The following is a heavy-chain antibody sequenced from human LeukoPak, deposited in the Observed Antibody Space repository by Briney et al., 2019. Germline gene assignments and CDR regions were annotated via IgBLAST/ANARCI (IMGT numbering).Heavy chain of an antibody. CDR3: ARDIMFWDQTGGY. J-gene: IGHJ4*02. V-gene: IGHV1-46*01. D-gene: IGHD3-10*02. CDR1: GYTFTSYY. Sequence: ASVKVSCKASGYTFTSYYMHWVRQAPGQGLEWMGLINPSGGTTRYAQKFQGRVTMTRDLSTSTDYMELSSLRSDDTAVYYCARDIMFWDQTGGYWGQGTLVTVSS. CDR2: INPSGGTT.